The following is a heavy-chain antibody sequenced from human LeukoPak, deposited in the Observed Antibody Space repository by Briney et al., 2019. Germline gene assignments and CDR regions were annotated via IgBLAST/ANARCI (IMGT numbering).Heavy chain of an antibody. V-gene: IGHV3-11*01. CDR3: AKTNGYYDY. D-gene: IGHD3-22*01. Sequence: GGSLRLSCSASGFTFSDYVMSWVRQVPGKGPEWVSYIDSSGSSQYYTDSVQGRFTISRDNAKNSLYLQMNSLSAEDTAVYYCAKTNGYYDYWGQGTLVAVSS. CDR2: IDSSGSSQ. CDR1: GFTFSDYV. J-gene: IGHJ4*02.